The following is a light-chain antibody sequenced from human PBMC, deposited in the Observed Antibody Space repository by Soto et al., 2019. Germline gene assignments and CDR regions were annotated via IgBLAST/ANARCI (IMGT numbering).Light chain of an antibody. V-gene: IGKV3-20*01. J-gene: IGKJ1*01. Sequence: EIVLTQSPGTLSLSPGERATLSCRASQSVSSRYLGWYQQRFGQAPRLLIYGASSRATGIPDRFSGSGSGTDFTLTITSLEHEDFAVYYCQQYGSPPWTFGQGTKVEIK. CDR3: QQYGSPPWT. CDR2: GAS. CDR1: QSVSSRY.